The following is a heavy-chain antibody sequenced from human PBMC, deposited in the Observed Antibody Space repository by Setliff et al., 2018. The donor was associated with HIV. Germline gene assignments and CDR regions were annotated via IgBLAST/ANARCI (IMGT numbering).Heavy chain of an antibody. D-gene: IGHD6-13*01. CDR2: ISGAGATT. Sequence: QAGGSLRLSCAASGFAFNNFWMSWVRQAPGKGLEWVAGISGAGATTYYADSVKGRFTISRDNSKNTLYLQMNSLRAEDTATYYCAKAKTQLWGQGTLVTVSS. CDR1: GFAFNNFW. J-gene: IGHJ4*02. V-gene: IGHV3-23*01. CDR3: AKAKTQL.